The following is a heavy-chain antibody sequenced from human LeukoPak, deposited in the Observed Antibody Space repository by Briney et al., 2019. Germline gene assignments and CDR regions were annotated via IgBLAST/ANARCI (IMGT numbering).Heavy chain of an antibody. CDR2: ISSSSSYI. V-gene: IGHV3-21*01. CDR3: ARRSSSDAFDI. D-gene: IGHD6-19*01. J-gene: IGHJ3*02. CDR1: GFTFSSYS. Sequence: GGSLRLSCAASGFTFSSYSMNWVRQAPGKGLEWASSISSSSSYIYYADSVKGRFTISRDNAKNSLYLQMNSLRAEDTAVYYCARRSSSDAFDIWGQGTMVTVSS.